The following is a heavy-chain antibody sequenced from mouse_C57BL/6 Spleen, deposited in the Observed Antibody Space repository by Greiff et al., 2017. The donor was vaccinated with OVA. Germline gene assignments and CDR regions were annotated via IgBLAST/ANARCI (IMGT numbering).Heavy chain of an antibody. V-gene: IGHV1-15*01. J-gene: IGHJ3*01. D-gene: IGHD3-2*02. CDR2: IDPETGGT. CDR1: GYTFTDYE. Sequence: QVQLQQSGAELVRPGASVTLSCKASGYTFTDYEMHWVKQTPVHGLEWIGAIDPETGGTAYNQKFKGPATLTADKSSSPAYMELRSLTSEDSAVYYCTRTTTAQAPWFAYWGQGTLVTVSA. CDR3: TRTTTAQAPWFAY.